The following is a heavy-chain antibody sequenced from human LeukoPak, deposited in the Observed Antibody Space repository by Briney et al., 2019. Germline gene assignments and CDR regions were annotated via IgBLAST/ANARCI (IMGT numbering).Heavy chain of an antibody. CDR3: ARCRGDSGSRPLDY. D-gene: IGHD1-26*01. CDR1: GYTFTSYG. J-gene: IGHJ4*02. Sequence: ASVKVSCKASGYTFTSYGISWVRQAPGQGLEWMGWISAYNGNTNYAQKLQGRVTMTTDTSTSTAYTELRSLRSDDTAVYYCARCRGDSGSRPLDYWGQGTLVTVSS. V-gene: IGHV1-18*01. CDR2: ISAYNGNT.